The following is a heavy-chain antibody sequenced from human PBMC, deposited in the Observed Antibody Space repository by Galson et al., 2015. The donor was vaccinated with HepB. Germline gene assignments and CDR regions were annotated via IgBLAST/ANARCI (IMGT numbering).Heavy chain of an antibody. V-gene: IGHV1-3*01. Sequence: CKASGYTFTTSAIHWVRQAPGQRLEWMGWINAGNGNTKYSQKFQGRVTIARDTSASTASMELSSLRSEDTAVYYCARGGEYFDNWGQGTLVSVSS. CDR2: INAGNGNT. D-gene: IGHD4-17*01. CDR1: GYTFTTSA. J-gene: IGHJ4*02. CDR3: ARGGEYFDN.